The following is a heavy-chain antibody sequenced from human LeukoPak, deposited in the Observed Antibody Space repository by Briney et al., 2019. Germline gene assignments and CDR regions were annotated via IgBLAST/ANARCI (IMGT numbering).Heavy chain of an antibody. CDR2: IYHSGST. J-gene: IGHJ6*02. CDR1: GGSISSGGYS. Sequence: SETPSLTCAVSGGSISSGGYSWSWIRQPPGKGLEWIGYIYHSGSTYYNPSLKSRVTISVDRSKNQFSLKLSSVTAADTAVYYCARAVVVTAGYYYYYYYGMDVWGQGTTVTVSS. CDR3: ARAVVVTAGYYYYYYYGMDV. V-gene: IGHV4-30-2*01. D-gene: IGHD2-21*02.